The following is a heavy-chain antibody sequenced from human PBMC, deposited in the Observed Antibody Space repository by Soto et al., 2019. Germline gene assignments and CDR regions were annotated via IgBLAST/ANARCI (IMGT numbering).Heavy chain of an antibody. CDR3: AKDKGYYDFWSGYSGMDV. CDR2: ISGSGGRT. V-gene: IGHV3-23*01. J-gene: IGHJ6*02. D-gene: IGHD3-3*01. Sequence: EVQLLESGGGLVQPGGSLRLSCAASGFTFSNYGMSWVRQAPGKGLEWVSVISGSGGRTYYADSVKGRLSISRDNSKNTLYLQMNSLRAEDTAVYYCAKDKGYYDFWSGYSGMDVWGQGTTVTVSS. CDR1: GFTFSNYG.